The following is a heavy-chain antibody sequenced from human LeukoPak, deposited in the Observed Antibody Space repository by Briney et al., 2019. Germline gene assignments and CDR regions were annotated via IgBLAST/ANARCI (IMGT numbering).Heavy chain of an antibody. CDR3: ANMAVPA. V-gene: IGHV3-21*01. Sequence: GGSLRLSCAASGFTFSDYSMNWVRQAPGKGLEWVSSISGSSTYIYYSDSLKGRFTISRDNAKNSLYLQMNSLRAEDTAVYYCANMAVPALGQGTLVTVSS. CDR2: ISGSSTYI. CDR1: GFTFSDYS. D-gene: IGHD6-19*01. J-gene: IGHJ5*02.